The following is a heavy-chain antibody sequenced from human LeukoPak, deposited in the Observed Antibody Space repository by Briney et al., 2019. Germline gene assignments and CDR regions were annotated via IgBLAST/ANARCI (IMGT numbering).Heavy chain of an antibody. V-gene: IGHV3-15*01. D-gene: IGHD2-2*02. CDR3: TTADIVVVPAAIVDASDI. CDR1: GFTFSNAW. J-gene: IGHJ3*02. Sequence: PGGSLRLSCAASGFTFSNAWMSWVRQAPGKGLERVGRIKSKTDGGTTDYAAPVKGRFTISRDDSKTSLYLQMNSLKTEDTAVYYCTTADIVVVPAAIVDASDIWGQGTMVTVSS. CDR2: IKSKTDGGTT.